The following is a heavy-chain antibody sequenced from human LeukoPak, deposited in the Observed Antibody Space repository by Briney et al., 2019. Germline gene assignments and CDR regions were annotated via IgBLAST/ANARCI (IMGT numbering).Heavy chain of an antibody. CDR1: GGPIRIYY. D-gene: IGHD6-19*01. CDR3: ARDPGSRGWYFDY. J-gene: IGHJ4*02. CDR2: IYYSWCT. Sequence: SDTLSLTCTVSGGPIRIYYWSWIRRPSAKGLECRGYIYYSWCTNYNPSLKSRVTISVDTSKNQFSLKLSSVTAADTAVYYCARDPGSRGWYFDYWGQGTLVTVSS. V-gene: IGHV4-59*01.